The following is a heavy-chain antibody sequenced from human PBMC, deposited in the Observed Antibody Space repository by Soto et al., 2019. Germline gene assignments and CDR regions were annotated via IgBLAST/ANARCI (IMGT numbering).Heavy chain of an antibody. D-gene: IGHD5-12*01. CDR2: ISYDGSNK. CDR1: GFTFSSYA. CDR3: ARDYYRFNSGYGFSMDV. V-gene: IGHV3-30-3*01. Sequence: QVQLVESGGGVVQPGRSLRLSCAASGFTFSSYAMHWVRQAPGKGLEWVAVISYDGSNKYYADSVKGRFTISRDNSKNMLYLQMNGLRAEDTAVYYCARDYYRFNSGYGFSMDVWGQGTTVTVSS. J-gene: IGHJ6*02.